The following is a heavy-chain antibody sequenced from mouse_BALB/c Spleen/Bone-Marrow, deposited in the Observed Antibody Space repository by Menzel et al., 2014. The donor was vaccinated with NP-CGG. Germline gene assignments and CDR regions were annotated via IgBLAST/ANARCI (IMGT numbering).Heavy chain of an antibody. J-gene: IGHJ4*01. CDR2: ISNGGGST. Sequence: EVQGVEPGGGLVQPGGSLKLSCAASGFTFSSYTMSWVRQTPEKRLEWVAYISNGGGSTYYPDTVKGRFTISRDNAKNTLYLQMSSLKSEDTAMYYCARHGYYGSRAMDYWGQGTSVTVSS. CDR1: GFTFSSYT. D-gene: IGHD1-1*01. CDR3: ARHGYYGSRAMDY. V-gene: IGHV5-12-2*01.